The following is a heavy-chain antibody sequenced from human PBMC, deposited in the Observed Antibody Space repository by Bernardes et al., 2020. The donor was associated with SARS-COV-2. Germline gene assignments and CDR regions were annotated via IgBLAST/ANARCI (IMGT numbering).Heavy chain of an antibody. CDR3: AKGPCNWNYHRFDH. D-gene: IGHD1-7*01. V-gene: IGHV1-2*02. J-gene: IGHJ4*02. CDR1: GYTFTSNC. CDR2: LNPNSCET. Sequence: ASVKDSCKSYGYTFTSNCMHWVRQAPGQELDWMAWLNPNSCETNYAQKFRGRVTATVDTSITTVYMEMTSLTYDDTVGYYCAKGPCNWNYHRFDHWGQGTLVTVSS.